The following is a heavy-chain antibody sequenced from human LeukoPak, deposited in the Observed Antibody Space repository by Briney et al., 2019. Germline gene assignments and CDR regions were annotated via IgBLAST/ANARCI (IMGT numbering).Heavy chain of an antibody. CDR2: IYHSGST. V-gene: IGHV4-30-2*01. J-gene: IGHJ5*02. Sequence: PSETLSLTCTVSGGSISSGGYYWSWIRQPPGKGLEWIGYIYHSGSTYYNPPLKSRVTMSVETSKNQFSLKLSSVTAADTAMYYCARVVMGAAAYQFDPWGQGTLVTVSS. D-gene: IGHD6-13*01. CDR1: GGSISSGGYY. CDR3: ARVVMGAAAYQFDP.